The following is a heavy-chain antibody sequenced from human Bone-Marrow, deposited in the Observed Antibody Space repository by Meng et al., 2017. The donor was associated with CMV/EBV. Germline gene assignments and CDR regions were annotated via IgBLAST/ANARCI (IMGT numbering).Heavy chain of an antibody. Sequence: GESLKISCAASGFPFSGYWMTWIRQTPGKGLQWVAVISYDGTNKYYADSVKGRFTISRDNSKNKMYLQMNSLRAEDTAVYYCARVLSSTTYIQYDAFDIWGQGTMVTVSS. D-gene: IGHD2-2*01. CDR2: ISYDGTNK. CDR1: GFPFSGYW. CDR3: ARVLSSTTYIQYDAFDI. J-gene: IGHJ3*02. V-gene: IGHV3-30-3*01.